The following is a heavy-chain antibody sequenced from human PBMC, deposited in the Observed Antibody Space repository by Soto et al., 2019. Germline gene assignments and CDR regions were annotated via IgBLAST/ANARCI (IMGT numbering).Heavy chain of an antibody. V-gene: IGHV3-30*18. D-gene: IGHD3-9*01. CDR1: GFTFSSYG. J-gene: IGHJ5*02. Sequence: GGSLRLSCAASGFTFSSYGMHWVRQAPGKGLEWVAVISYDGSNKYYADSVKGRFTISRDNSKNTLYLQMNSLRAEDTAVYYCAKGPHPTAPSVLRYFVPFDPWGQGTLVNVSS. CDR2: ISYDGSNK. CDR3: AKGPHPTAPSVLRYFVPFDP.